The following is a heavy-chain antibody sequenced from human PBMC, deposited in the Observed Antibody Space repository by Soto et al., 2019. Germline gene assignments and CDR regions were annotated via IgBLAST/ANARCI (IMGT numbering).Heavy chain of an antibody. CDR3: ARGLGYSSSWYSS. Sequence: SETLSLTCAVYGGSFSGYYWSWIRQPPGKGLEWIGEINHSGSTNYNPSLKSRATISVDTSKNQFSLKLSSVTAADTAVYYCARGLGYSSSWYSSWGQGTLVTVSS. CDR1: GGSFSGYY. J-gene: IGHJ4*02. D-gene: IGHD6-13*01. CDR2: INHSGST. V-gene: IGHV4-34*01.